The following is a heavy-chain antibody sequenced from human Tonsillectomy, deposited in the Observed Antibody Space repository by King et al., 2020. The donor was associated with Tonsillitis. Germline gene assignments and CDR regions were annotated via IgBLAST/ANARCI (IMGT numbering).Heavy chain of an antibody. CDR2: ISHSGST. J-gene: IGHJ4*02. Sequence: VQLQQWGAGLLKPSETLSLTCAVYGGSFSGYFWTWIRQPPGKGLEWIGEISHSGSTNYNPSLKSRVTTSMDTSKNQFSLRLSSVTAADTAVYFCARGKYDLWSGNPDYFDYWGRGTLVTVSS. CDR3: ARGKYDLWSGNPDYFDY. V-gene: IGHV4-34*01. CDR1: GGSFSGYF. D-gene: IGHD3-3*01.